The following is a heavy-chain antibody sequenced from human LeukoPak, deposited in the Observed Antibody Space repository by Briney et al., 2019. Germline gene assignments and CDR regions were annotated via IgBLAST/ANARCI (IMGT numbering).Heavy chain of an antibody. CDR2: MNPNSGNT. J-gene: IGHJ4*02. CDR3: AREMDSVGAIDY. D-gene: IGHD1-26*01. Sequence: ASVKVSCKASGYTFTSYDINWVRQATGQGLEWMGWMNPNSGNTGYAQKFQDRVTITRNTSISTAYMELSSLRSEDTAVYYCAREMDSVGAIDYWGQGTLVTVSS. V-gene: IGHV1-8*03. CDR1: GYTFTSYD.